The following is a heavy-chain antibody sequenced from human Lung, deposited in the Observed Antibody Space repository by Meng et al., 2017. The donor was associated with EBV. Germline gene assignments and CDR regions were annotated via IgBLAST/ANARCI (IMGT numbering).Heavy chain of an antibody. CDR2: ISAYNGNT. D-gene: IGHD1-26*01. CDR1: GFIFTSYA. J-gene: IGHJ4*02. CDR3: AREADGATFDY. Sequence: VQPVHSWAEVKKPGASVKVSCEASGFIFTSYAISWVRQAPGQGLQYMGWISAYNGNTNYAQKLQGRVTMTTDTSTSTAYMELRSLRSDDTAVYYCAREADGATFDYWGQGTLVTVSS. V-gene: IGHV1-18*01.